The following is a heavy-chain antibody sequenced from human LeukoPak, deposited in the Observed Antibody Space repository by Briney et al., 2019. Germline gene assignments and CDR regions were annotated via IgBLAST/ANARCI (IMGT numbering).Heavy chain of an antibody. CDR1: GFTFSSYA. D-gene: IGHD5-12*01. CDR2: ISSNGGST. J-gene: IGHJ4*02. V-gene: IGHV3-64*01. Sequence: GGSLRLSCAASGFTFSSYAMHWVRQAPGKGLEYVSAISSNGGSTYYANSVKGRFTISRDNSKNTLYLQMGSLRAEDMAVYYCARGPDIVATTNYFDYWGQGTLVTVSS. CDR3: ARGPDIVATTNYFDY.